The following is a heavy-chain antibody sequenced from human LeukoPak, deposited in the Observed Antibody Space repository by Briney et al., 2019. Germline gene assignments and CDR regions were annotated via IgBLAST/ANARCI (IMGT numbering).Heavy chain of an antibody. CDR3: ARVGYYDSSGYYSDWFDP. D-gene: IGHD3-22*01. CDR2: IIPIFGTA. J-gene: IGHJ5*02. CDR1: GGTFSSYA. V-gene: IGHV1-69*05. Sequence: SVKVSCKASGGTFSSYAISWVRQAPGQGHEWMGGIIPIFGTANYAQKFQGRVTITTDESTSTAYMELSSLRSEDTAVYYCARVGYYDSSGYYSDWFDPWGQGTLVTVSS.